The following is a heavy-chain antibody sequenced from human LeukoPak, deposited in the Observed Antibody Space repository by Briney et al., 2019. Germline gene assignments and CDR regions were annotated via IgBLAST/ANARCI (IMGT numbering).Heavy chain of an antibody. CDR3: AKDQIAARPYYYYGMDV. Sequence: PGGSLRLSCAASGFTFSSYGMHWVRQAPGKGLEWVAVISYDGSNKYYADSVKGRFTISRDNSKNTLYLQMNSLRAEDTAVYYCAKDQIAARPYYYYGMDVWGQGTTVTVSS. CDR2: ISYDGSNK. D-gene: IGHD6-6*01. V-gene: IGHV3-30*18. CDR1: GFTFSSYG. J-gene: IGHJ6*02.